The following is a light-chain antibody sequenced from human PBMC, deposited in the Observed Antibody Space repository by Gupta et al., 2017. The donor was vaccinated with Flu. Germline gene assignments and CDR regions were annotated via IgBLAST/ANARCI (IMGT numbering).Light chain of an antibody. CDR2: GAS. CDR1: QSVSSSY. Sequence: GTLSLSPGERATLSCRASQSVSSSYLAWYQQKPGQAPRLLIYGASSRATGIPDRFSGSGSGTDFTLSISRLEPEDFAVYYCQQDGSSPRTFGQGTKVEIK. V-gene: IGKV3-20*01. CDR3: QQDGSSPRT. J-gene: IGKJ1*01.